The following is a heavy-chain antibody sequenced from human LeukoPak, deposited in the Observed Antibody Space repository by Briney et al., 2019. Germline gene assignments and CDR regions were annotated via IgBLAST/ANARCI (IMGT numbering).Heavy chain of an antibody. CDR3: ARDPIVATILNWFDP. CDR1: GGTFSSYA. CDR2: INPSGGST. J-gene: IGHJ5*02. V-gene: IGHV1-46*01. D-gene: IGHD5-12*01. Sequence: SVQVSCKASGGTFSSYAISWVRQAPGQGLEWMGIINPSGGSTSYAQKFQGRVTMTRDTSTSTVYMELSSLRSEDTAVYYCARDPIVATILNWFDPWGQGTLVTVSS.